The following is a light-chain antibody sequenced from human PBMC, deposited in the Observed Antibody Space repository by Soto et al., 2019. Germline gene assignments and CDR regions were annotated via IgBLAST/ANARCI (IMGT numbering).Light chain of an antibody. CDR2: EGS. J-gene: IGLJ1*01. CDR3: CSYAGRSPYV. CDR1: SSDVGSYNL. Sequence: QSALTQPASVSGSPGQSITISCTGTSSDVGSYNLVSWYQQHPGKAPKLMIYEGSKRPSGVSNRFSGSKSGNTASLTISGLQAEDEADYSCCSYAGRSPYVFGPGTKLTVL. V-gene: IGLV2-23*01.